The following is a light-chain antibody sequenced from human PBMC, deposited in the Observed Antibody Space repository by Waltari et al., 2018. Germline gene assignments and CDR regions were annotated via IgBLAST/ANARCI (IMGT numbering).Light chain of an antibody. Sequence: DIPMTQSPSTLSASVGDRVTITCRASQSISSWLAWYQQKPGKAPKLLIYKASSLESGVPSRFSGSGSGTEFTLTISSLQPDDFATYYCQQYNSPLGTFGQGTKVEIK. V-gene: IGKV1-5*03. CDR2: KAS. CDR1: QSISSW. J-gene: IGKJ1*01. CDR3: QQYNSPLGT.